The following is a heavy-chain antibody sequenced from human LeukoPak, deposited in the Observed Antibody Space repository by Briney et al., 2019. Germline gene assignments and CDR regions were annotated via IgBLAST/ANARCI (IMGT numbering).Heavy chain of an antibody. Sequence: PGGALRLSCAASGLTFGTSTFSWVRQAPGKGLEWVSAIDGGGTTYYADSAKGRFAISKDNSKNSLSLHMASLTAEDTAIYFCAKDGYCDSTSCQFDFWGQGTLVTVSS. J-gene: IGHJ4*02. CDR3: AKDGYCDSTSCQFDF. V-gene: IGHV3-23*01. D-gene: IGHD2-2*03. CDR1: GLTFGTST. CDR2: IDGGGTT.